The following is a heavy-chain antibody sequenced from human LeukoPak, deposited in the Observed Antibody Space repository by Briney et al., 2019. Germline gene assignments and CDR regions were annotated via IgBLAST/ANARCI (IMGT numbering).Heavy chain of an antibody. Sequence: SETLSLTCTVSGGSISSYYWSWIRQPPGKGLEWIGYIYYSGSTNYNPSPKSRVTISVDTSKNQFSLKLSSVTAADTAVYYCARVGRVLGYCSSTSCPRGNYYYYMDVWGKGTTVTVSS. V-gene: IGHV4-59*12. J-gene: IGHJ6*03. D-gene: IGHD2-2*01. CDR3: ARVGRVLGYCSSTSCPRGNYYYYMDV. CDR1: GGSISSYY. CDR2: IYYSGST.